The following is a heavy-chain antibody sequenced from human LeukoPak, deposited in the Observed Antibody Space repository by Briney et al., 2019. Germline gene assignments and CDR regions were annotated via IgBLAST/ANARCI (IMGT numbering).Heavy chain of an antibody. CDR1: GDSVSNNNAA. Sequence: SQTLSLTCDISGDSVSNNNAAWNWIRQSPSRGLEWLGKTYYRSKWNYDYALFLKGRITINPDTSKNQFSLQLNSVTPGDTAVYYCAREGPAFDLWGQGTMVTVS. CDR3: AREGPAFDL. J-gene: IGHJ3*01. CDR2: TYYRSKWNY. V-gene: IGHV6-1*01.